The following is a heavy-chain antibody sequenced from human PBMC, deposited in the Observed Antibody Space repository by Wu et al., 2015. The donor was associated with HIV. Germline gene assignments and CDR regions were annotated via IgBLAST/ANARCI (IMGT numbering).Heavy chain of an antibody. V-gene: IGHV1-2*02. CDR1: GYFFTGYY. J-gene: IGHJ4*02. CDR3: ARRVGYCGGGNC. D-gene: IGHD2-21*01. Sequence: QVQLVQSGAEVKKPGASLNISCKASGYFFTGYYMYWVRQAPGQGLEWMGWINPNSGGTNYAQKFQGRLAMTRDTSISTAYMELSRLTSDDTAVYYCARRVGYCGGGNCWGQGTLVSVSS. CDR2: INPNSGGT.